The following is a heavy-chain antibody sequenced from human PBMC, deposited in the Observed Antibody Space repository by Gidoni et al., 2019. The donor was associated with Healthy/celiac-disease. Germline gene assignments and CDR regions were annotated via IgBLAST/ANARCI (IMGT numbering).Heavy chain of an antibody. Sequence: QVQLVQSGAEVKKPGASVMVSCKASGYTFTGYYLHWVLQAPGQVLEWMGWIYPNSGGTNYAQKIQGRVTMTRDTSISTAYMELSRLRSDDTVVYYCARESEEYYYGSGSFNWFDPWGQGTLVTVSS. D-gene: IGHD3-10*01. CDR2: IYPNSGGT. CDR1: GYTFTGYY. CDR3: ARESEEYYYGSGSFNWFDP. V-gene: IGHV1-2*02. J-gene: IGHJ5*02.